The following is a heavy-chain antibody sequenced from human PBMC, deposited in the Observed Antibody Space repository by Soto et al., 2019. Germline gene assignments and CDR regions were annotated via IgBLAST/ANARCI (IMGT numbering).Heavy chain of an antibody. CDR1: RGTFNRYA. J-gene: IGHJ4*02. CDR3: ARQNRDTPMVPFDV. D-gene: IGHD5-18*01. CDR2: LVPQFGTP. V-gene: IGHV1-69*01. Sequence: QVQLVQSGAEVKKPGSSVKVSCLASRGTFNRYAINWERQAPGHGLEWLGALVPQFGTPNYAQKFQDRVTIVADESTNTTSMELRGLTSDDTAVYYCARQNRDTPMVPFDVWGQGTLVTVSS.